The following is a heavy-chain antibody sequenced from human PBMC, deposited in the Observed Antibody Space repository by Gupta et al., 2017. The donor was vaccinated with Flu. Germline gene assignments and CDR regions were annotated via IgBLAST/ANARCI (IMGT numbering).Heavy chain of an antibody. J-gene: IGHJ6*03. CDR2: INAGNGNT. Sequence: CVRQARGQRLDWMGWINAGNGNTKYSQRFQGRVTIIRDTSASTAYMELSSLRSEDKAVYYCATTEISVVGPNYYYYYYMDVWGKGTTVTVSS. D-gene: IGHD1-26*01. CDR3: ATTEISVVGPNYYYYYYMDV. V-gene: IGHV1-3*01.